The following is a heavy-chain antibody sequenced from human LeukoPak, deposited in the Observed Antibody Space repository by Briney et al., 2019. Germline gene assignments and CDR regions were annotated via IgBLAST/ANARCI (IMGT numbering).Heavy chain of an antibody. J-gene: IGHJ5*02. CDR3: ARMSYYDCSGDNWFDP. V-gene: IGHV1-8*01. CDR1: GYTFTSYD. Sequence: ASVKVSCKASGYTFTSYDINWVRQATGQGLEWMGWMNPNSGNTGYAQKFQGRVTMTRGTSISTAYMELSSLRSEDTAVYYCARMSYYDCSGDNWFDPWGQGTLVTVSS. CDR2: MNPNSGNT. D-gene: IGHD3-22*01.